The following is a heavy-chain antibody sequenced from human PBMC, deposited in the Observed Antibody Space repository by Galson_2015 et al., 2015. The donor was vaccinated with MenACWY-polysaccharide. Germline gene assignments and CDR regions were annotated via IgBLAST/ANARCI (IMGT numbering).Heavy chain of an antibody. Sequence: QSGAEVKKPGESLTISCTASGYLFTSFAIGWVRQVPGKGLEWLGIIYPSDSDVKYNPSFQGQVTFSADRSTNTAYLQWSSLKASDSAMYYCARKDHGTGSMDVWGQGTTVTVSS. J-gene: IGHJ6*02. CDR3: ARKDHGTGSMDV. D-gene: IGHD3-10*01. CDR2: IYPSDSDV. V-gene: IGHV5-51*01. CDR1: GYLFTSFA.